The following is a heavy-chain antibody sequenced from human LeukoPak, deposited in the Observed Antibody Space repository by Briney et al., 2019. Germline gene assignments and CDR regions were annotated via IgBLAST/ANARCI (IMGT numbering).Heavy chain of an antibody. V-gene: IGHV3-9*01. D-gene: IGHD2-15*01. Sequence: GGSLRLSCAASGFTFDDYAMLWVRQAPGKGLEWVSGISWNSGSIGYADSVKGRFTISRDNAKNSLYLQMNSLRAEDTALYYCAKDSSVVPERFDYWGQGTLVTVSS. J-gene: IGHJ4*02. CDR3: AKDSSVVPERFDY. CDR2: ISWNSGSI. CDR1: GFTFDDYA.